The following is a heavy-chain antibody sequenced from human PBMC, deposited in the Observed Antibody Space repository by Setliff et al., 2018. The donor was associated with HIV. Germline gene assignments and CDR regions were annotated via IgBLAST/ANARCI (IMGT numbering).Heavy chain of an antibody. V-gene: IGHV3-74*01. Sequence: GGSLRLSCAASGFTLGSQWMHWVRQAPGKGLVWVSRIKTDGSSTSYADSVKGRFTISRDNAKNTVYLQMNSLRAEDTAVYYCAAILQGWGQGTLVTVSS. CDR2: IKTDGSST. CDR1: GFTLGSQW. CDR3: AAILQG. J-gene: IGHJ4*02.